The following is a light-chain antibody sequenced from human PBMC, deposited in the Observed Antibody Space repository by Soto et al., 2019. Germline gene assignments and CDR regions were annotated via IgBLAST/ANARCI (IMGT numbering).Light chain of an antibody. CDR2: GAS. CDR3: QQYGSSPWT. V-gene: IGKV3-20*01. J-gene: IGKJ1*01. CDR1: QSVSSNY. Sequence: EIVLTQSPGTLSLSPGERATLSCRASQSVSSNYLAWYQQKPGQAPRPLIYGASSRATGIPDRFSGSGAGTDFTLTISRLESEDFAVYYCQQYGSSPWTFAKGPRWKSN.